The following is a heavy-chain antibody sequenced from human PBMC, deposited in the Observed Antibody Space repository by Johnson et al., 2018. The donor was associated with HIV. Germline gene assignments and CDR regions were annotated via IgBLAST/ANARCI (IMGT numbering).Heavy chain of an antibody. V-gene: IGHV3-23*04. Sequence: VQLVESGGGVVRPERSLRLSCSASGFTFSRYAMHWVRQAPGKGLEWVSAISGSGGSTYYADSVKGRFTISRDNSKNTLYLQMNSLRAEDTALYYCARPYRSSWYGDAFDIWGQGTMVTVSS. J-gene: IGHJ3*02. CDR1: GFTFSRYA. CDR2: ISGSGGST. D-gene: IGHD6-13*01. CDR3: ARPYRSSWYGDAFDI.